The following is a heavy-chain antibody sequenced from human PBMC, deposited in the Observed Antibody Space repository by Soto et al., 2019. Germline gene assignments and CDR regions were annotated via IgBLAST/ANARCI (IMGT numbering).Heavy chain of an antibody. D-gene: IGHD2-15*01. V-gene: IGHV1-46*01. CDR1: GYTFTSYY. CDR2: INPSGGST. J-gene: IGHJ6*03. Sequence: ASVKVSCKASGYTFTSYYMHWVRQAPGQGLEWMGIINPSGGSTSYAQKFQGRVTMTTDTSTSTAYMELRSLRSDDTAVYYCARFSDCSGGSCYPNYYYYYMDVWGKGTTVTVSS. CDR3: ARFSDCSGGSCYPNYYYYYMDV.